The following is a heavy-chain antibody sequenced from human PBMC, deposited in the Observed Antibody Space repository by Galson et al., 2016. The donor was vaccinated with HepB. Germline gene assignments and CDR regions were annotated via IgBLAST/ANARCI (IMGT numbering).Heavy chain of an antibody. CDR3: ARDRDSSSYYSLDY. J-gene: IGHJ4*02. Sequence: LRLSCAGSGFTSSHYWMSWVRQPPGQGLEWIGYIYYSGSTSYNPSFKSRVTISVDTSKNQFSLKLRSVTAADTAVYYCARDRDSSSYYSLDYWGQGTPVTVSS. V-gene: IGHV4-59*11. CDR1: GFTSSHYW. CDR2: IYYSGST. D-gene: IGHD3-22*01.